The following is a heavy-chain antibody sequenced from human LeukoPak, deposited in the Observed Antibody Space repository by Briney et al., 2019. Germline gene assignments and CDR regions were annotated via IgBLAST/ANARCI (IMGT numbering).Heavy chain of an antibody. V-gene: IGHV3-21*01. CDR3: AGEVPRVRGLDY. CDR2: ISTSSSYI. CDR1: GFTFSIYT. J-gene: IGHJ4*02. Sequence: GGSLRVSCAASGFTFSIYTMNWVRQAPGKGLEWVSSISTSSSYIYYADSVKGRFTISRDNAKNSLYLQMNSLRAEDTAVYYCAGEVPRVRGLDYWGQGTLVTVSS. D-gene: IGHD1-1*01.